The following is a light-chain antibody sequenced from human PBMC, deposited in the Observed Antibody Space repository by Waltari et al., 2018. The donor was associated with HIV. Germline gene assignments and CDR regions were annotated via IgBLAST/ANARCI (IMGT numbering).Light chain of an antibody. CDR3: SSYKNSNTLV. V-gene: IGLV2-14*01. Sequence: QSALTQPASVSGSAGQSITISCTGTSNDVGGYNYVPWYQQHPTKAPKLTIYEVSNRPSGVSNRFSGSKSGNTASLTISGLQAEDEAEYYCSSYKNSNTLVFGGGTKLTVL. CDR1: SNDVGGYNY. CDR2: EVS. J-gene: IGLJ2*01.